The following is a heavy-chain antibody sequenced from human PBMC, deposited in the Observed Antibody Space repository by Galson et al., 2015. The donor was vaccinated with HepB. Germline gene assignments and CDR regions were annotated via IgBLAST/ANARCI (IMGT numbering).Heavy chain of an antibody. CDR1: GYTFTSYY. V-gene: IGHV1-46*03. J-gene: IGHJ5*02. CDR3: ARSFVLRYFDWQTLNWFDP. CDR2: INPSGGST. Sequence: SVKVSCKASGYTFTSYYMHWVRQAPGQGLEWMGIINPSGGSTSYAQKFQGRVTMTRDTSTSTVYMELSSLRSEDTAVYYCARSFVLRYFDWQTLNWFDPWGQGTLVTVSS. D-gene: IGHD3-9*01.